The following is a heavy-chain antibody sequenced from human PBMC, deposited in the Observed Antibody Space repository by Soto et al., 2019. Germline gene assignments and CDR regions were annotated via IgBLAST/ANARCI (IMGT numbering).Heavy chain of an antibody. Sequence: TLSLTCTVSGGSISSYYWSWIRQPPGKGLEWIGYIYYSGSTDYNPSLKSRVTISVDTSKNQFSLKLSSVTAADTAVYYCARDGYDFWSGNNWFDPWGQGTLVTVSS. D-gene: IGHD3-3*01. CDR2: IYYSGST. V-gene: IGHV4-59*01. CDR1: GGSISSYY. CDR3: ARDGYDFWSGNNWFDP. J-gene: IGHJ5*02.